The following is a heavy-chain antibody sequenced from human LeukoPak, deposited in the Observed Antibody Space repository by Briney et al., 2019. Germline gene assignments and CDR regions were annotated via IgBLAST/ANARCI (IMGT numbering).Heavy chain of an antibody. V-gene: IGHV3-23*01. CDR2: ISDNGGST. CDR1: GFILRNHA. CDR3: ANLGYCSGGSCYVFEY. D-gene: IGHD2-15*01. J-gene: IGHJ4*02. Sequence: GGSLRLSCAASGFILRNHAMNWVRQAPGKGPEWVSGISDNGGSTYYADSVKGRFTISRDTSKNTLHLQMNSLRAEDTAVYYSANLGYCSGGSCYVFEYWGQGTLVTVSS.